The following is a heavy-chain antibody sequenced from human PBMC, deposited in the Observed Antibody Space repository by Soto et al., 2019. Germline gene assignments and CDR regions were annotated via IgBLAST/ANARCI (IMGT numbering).Heavy chain of an antibody. J-gene: IGHJ6*02. Sequence: GASVKVSCKASGYTFIGYYMHWVRQAPGQGLEWMGWINPNSGGTNYAQKFQGRVTMTRDTSISTAYMELSNLRSDDTALYYCAKGLRYFYYGMDVWGQGTTVTVSS. CDR1: GYTFIGYY. CDR3: AKGLRYFYYGMDV. CDR2: INPNSGGT. V-gene: IGHV1-2*02. D-gene: IGHD2-15*01.